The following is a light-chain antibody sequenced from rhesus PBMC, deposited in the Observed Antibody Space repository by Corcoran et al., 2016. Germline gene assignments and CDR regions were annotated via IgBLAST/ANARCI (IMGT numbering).Light chain of an antibody. J-gene: IGKJ4*01. CDR1: ENVNNY. Sequence: DIQMTQSPSSLSASVGDRVTITCRTSENVNNYLNWYQQKPGKAPNLLIYKASTLQSGVPSRFSGSGSGTDYTLTISSLQSEDVATYYCQHNYGIPLTFGGGTKVEIK. CDR3: QHNYGIPLT. V-gene: IGKV1-74*01. CDR2: KAS.